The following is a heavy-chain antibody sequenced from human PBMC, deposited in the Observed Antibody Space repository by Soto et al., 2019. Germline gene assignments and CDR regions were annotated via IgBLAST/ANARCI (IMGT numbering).Heavy chain of an antibody. CDR3: AKWDGYGDS. D-gene: IGHD5-12*01. CDR1: GFAFSTNS. J-gene: IGHJ5*01. V-gene: IGHV3-23*01. CDR2: LSVGGDRT. Sequence: GGALRLSCAAFGFAFSTNSMARVRQTPGKGLEWVSGLSVGGDRTFYLESVKGRFTISSDTSKNVVYLQMNSLRADDTAVYFCAKWDGYGDSWGQGTLVTVSS.